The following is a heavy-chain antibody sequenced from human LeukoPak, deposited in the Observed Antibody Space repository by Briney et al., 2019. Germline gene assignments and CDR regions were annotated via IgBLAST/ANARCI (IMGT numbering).Heavy chain of an antibody. J-gene: IGHJ4*02. CDR3: ARGPGGIYGSGSYYNSGYFDY. V-gene: IGHV4-34*01. Sequence: SETLSVTCAVYGGSFSGYYWSWIRQPPGKGLEWIGEINHSGSTNYNPSLKSRVTISVDTSKNQFSLKLSSVTAADTAVYYCARGPGGIYGSGSYYNSGYFDYWGQGTLVTVSS. D-gene: IGHD3-10*01. CDR2: INHSGST. CDR1: GGSFSGYY.